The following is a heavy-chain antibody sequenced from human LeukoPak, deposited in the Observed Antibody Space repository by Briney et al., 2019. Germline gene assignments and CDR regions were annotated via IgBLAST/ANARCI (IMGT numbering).Heavy chain of an antibody. J-gene: IGHJ4*02. CDR3: ARHCSGGTCYSDFDY. V-gene: IGHV4-39*01. D-gene: IGHD2-15*01. CDR2: IFYTGST. CDR1: GGSISSSGYY. Sequence: SETLSLTCTVSGGSISSSGYYWGWIRQPPGKGLEWIGSIFYTGSTFYNPSLKSRVTISVDTSKNQFSLKLNSVTAADTAVYYCARHCSGGTCYSDFDYWGQGTLVTVSS.